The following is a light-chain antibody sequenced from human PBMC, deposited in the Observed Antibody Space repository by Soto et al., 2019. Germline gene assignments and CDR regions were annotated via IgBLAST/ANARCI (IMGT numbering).Light chain of an antibody. J-gene: IGLJ2*01. CDR2: DVS. CDR1: SSDVGGYNY. Sequence: QSALTQPASVSGSPGQSITISCTGTSSDVGGYNYVSWYQQHPGKAPKFMIYDVSNRPSGVSNRFSGSKSGNTASQTISGLQAEDEADYYCSSYTSSSTLVFGGGAKLTVL. V-gene: IGLV2-14*01. CDR3: SSYTSSSTLV.